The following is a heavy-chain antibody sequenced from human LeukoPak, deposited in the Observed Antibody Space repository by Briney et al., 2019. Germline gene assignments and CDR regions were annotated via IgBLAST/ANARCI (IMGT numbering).Heavy chain of an antibody. CDR3: ATRFSDY. Sequence: PSEILSLTCAVYGGSFSGYYWSWIRQPPGKGLEWIGEINHSGSTNYNPSLKSRVTISVDTSKNQFSLKLSSVTAADTAVYYCATRFSDYWGQGTLVTVSS. CDR1: GGSFSGYY. CDR2: INHSGST. J-gene: IGHJ4*02. D-gene: IGHD3-9*01. V-gene: IGHV4-34*01.